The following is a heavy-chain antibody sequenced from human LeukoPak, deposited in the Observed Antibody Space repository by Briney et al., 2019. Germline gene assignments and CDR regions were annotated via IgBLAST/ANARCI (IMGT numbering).Heavy chain of an antibody. J-gene: IGHJ4*02. Sequence: GASVKVSCKASGYTFTSYGISWVRQAPGQGLEWMGWISSYNGNTNYAQKLQGRVTMTTDTSTSTASMELRSLRSDDTAVCYCARGRGYSGSYSDYYFDYWGEGTLVTVSS. CDR1: GYTFTSYG. D-gene: IGHD1-26*01. V-gene: IGHV1-18*01. CDR3: ARGRGYSGSYSDYYFDY. CDR2: ISSYNGNT.